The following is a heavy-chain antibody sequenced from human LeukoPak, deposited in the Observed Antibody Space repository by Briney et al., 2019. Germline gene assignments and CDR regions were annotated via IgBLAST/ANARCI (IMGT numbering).Heavy chain of an antibody. J-gene: IGHJ6*03. D-gene: IGHD5-18*01. CDR2: IYYSGST. V-gene: IGHV4-59*01. CDR3: ARGVSGYGLSLYYYYYYMDV. Sequence: SETLSLTCTVSGGSISSYYWSWIRQPPGKGLEWIGYIYYSGSTNYNPSLKSRVTISVDTSKNQFSLKLSSVTAADTAVYYCARGVSGYGLSLYYYYYYMDVWGKGTTVTVSS. CDR1: GGSISSYY.